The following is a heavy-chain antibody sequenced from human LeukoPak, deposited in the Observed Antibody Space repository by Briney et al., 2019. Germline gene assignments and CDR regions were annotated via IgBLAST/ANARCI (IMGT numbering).Heavy chain of an antibody. Sequence: SETLSLTCTVSGGSISSSSYYWGWIRQPPGKGLVWIGSIYYSGSTYYNPSLKRRVTISVDTSKNQFYLKLSYVTAADTAVYYCARQGGGARDYVWGSYRIRFVDYWGQGTLVTVSS. CDR3: ARQGGGARDYVWGSYRIRFVDY. CDR2: IYYSGST. V-gene: IGHV4-39*01. J-gene: IGHJ4*02. CDR1: GGSISSSSYY. D-gene: IGHD3-16*02.